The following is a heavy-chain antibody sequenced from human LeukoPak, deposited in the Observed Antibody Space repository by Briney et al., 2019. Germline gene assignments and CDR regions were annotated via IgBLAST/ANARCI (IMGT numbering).Heavy chain of an antibody. V-gene: IGHV3-74*01. D-gene: IGHD6-19*01. CDR1: GFTFSSYW. CDR2: INSDGSST. CDR3: ARGRRSGWYFDY. J-gene: IGHJ4*02. Sequence: HPGGSLRLSCAASGFTFSSYWMHWVRQAPGKGRVWVSRINSDGSSTSYADPVKGRFTISRDNAKNTLYLQMNSLRAEDTAVYYCARGRRSGWYFDYWGQGTLVTVSS.